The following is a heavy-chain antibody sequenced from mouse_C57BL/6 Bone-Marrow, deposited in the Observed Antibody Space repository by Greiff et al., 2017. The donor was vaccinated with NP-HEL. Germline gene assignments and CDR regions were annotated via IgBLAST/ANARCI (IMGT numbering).Heavy chain of an antibody. J-gene: IGHJ1*03. Sequence: QVQLQQPGTELVKPGASVKLSCKASGYTFTSYWMHWVKQRPGQGLEWIGNINPSNGGTNYNEKFKSKATLTVDKSSSTAYMQRSSLTSEDSAVYYCARRGIYYGSSFWYFDVWGTGTTVTVSS. CDR1: GYTFTSYW. D-gene: IGHD1-1*01. V-gene: IGHV1-53*01. CDR2: INPSNGGT. CDR3: ARRGIYYGSSFWYFDV.